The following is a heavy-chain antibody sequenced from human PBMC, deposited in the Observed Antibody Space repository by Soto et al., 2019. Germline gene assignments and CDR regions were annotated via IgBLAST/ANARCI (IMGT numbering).Heavy chain of an antibody. Sequence: QVQLVQSGAEVKKPGASMKVSCKASGYTFTSYAMHWVRQAPGQRLEWMGWINAGNGNTKYSQKFQGRVTITRDTSASTAYMEMSSLRSEDTAVYYCARAASARSGVVVVAATGPVGGYFDYWGQGTLGTVSS. J-gene: IGHJ4*02. CDR3: ARAASARSGVVVVAATGPVGGYFDY. CDR2: INAGNGNT. D-gene: IGHD2-15*01. V-gene: IGHV1-3*01. CDR1: GYTFTSYA.